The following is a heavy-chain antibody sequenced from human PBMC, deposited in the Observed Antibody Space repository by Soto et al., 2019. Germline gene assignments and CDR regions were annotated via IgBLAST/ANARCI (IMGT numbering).Heavy chain of an antibody. CDR1: GFTFGDYA. CDR2: IRSKAYGGTT. Sequence: PGGSLRLSCTASGFTFGDYAMNWFRQAPGKGLEWVGFIRSKAYGGTTEYAASVKGRFTISRDDSKNIAYLQMNSLKTEDAAVYYCTEALTSDRPYWGQGTLVTVS. CDR3: TEALTSDRPY. V-gene: IGHV3-49*03. D-gene: IGHD4-17*01. J-gene: IGHJ4*02.